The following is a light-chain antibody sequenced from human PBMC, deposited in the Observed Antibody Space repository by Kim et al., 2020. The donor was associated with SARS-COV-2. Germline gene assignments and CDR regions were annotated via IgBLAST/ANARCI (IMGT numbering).Light chain of an antibody. J-gene: IGKJ2*03. V-gene: IGKV1-39*01. CDR2: GAS. CDR1: QIFSNY. CDR3: QQTFSTQYS. Sequence: SASIGDRVTITCRATQIFSNYLNWYQQRPGKAPRLLIYGASTLQSGVPSRFSGSGSGTGFTLTIRSLQPEDFAIYYCQQTFSTQYSFGQGTKLEI.